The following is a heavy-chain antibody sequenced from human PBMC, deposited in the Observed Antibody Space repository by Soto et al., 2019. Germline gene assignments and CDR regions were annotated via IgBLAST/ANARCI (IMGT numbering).Heavy chain of an antibody. CDR2: INHSGST. CDR3: AREGIVGARIPYYYYYYGMDV. D-gene: IGHD1-26*01. V-gene: IGHV4-34*01. CDR1: GGSFSGYY. Sequence: SETLSLTCAVYGGSFSGYYWSWIRQPPGKGLEWIGEINHSGSTNYNPSLKSRVTISVDTSKNQFSLKLSSVTAADTAVYYCAREGIVGARIPYYYYYYGMDVWGQGTTVTVSS. J-gene: IGHJ6*02.